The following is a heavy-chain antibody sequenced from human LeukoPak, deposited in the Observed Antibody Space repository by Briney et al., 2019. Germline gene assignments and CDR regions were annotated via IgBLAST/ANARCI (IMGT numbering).Heavy chain of an antibody. CDR3: ARLQTTVTTRFLDV. CDR1: GYTFTSYD. D-gene: IGHD4-17*01. CDR2: MNPNSGNT. Sequence: GASVKVSFKASGYTFTSYDINWVRQATGQGREWMGWMNPNSGNTGYAQKFQGRVTMTRNTSISTAYMELSSLRSEDTAVYYCARLQTTVTTRFLDVWGKGTTVTASS. J-gene: IGHJ6*04. V-gene: IGHV1-8*01.